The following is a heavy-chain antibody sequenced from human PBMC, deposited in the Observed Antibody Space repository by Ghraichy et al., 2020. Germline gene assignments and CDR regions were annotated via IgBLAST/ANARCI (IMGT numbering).Heavy chain of an antibody. D-gene: IGHD2-21*01. CDR1: GLTFSCCG. CDR2: ISFDGSNK. J-gene: IGHJ4*02. Sequence: GGSLRLSCEGSGLTFSCCGMHWVRQAPGKGLEWVALISFDGSNKNYIESVKGRFSISRDNSKSTLYLQMNSLRVEDTAIYYCANFVGTDPTGRFDNWGQGTRVTVSS. CDR3: ANFVGTDPTGRFDN. V-gene: IGHV3-30*02.